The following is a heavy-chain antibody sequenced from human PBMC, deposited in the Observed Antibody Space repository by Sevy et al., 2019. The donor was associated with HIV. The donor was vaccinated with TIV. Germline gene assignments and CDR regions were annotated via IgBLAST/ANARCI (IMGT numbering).Heavy chain of an antibody. V-gene: IGHV5-51*01. J-gene: IGHJ4*02. CDR1: GYNITSCW. D-gene: IGHD6-6*01. CDR2: INRRYSDT. CDR3: ARQWSSSADY. Sequence: GESLKISCKGSGYNITSCWIGWVRQMPGKGLEWMRIINRRYSDTRYIPSFQGQVTISVDKSVNTAYLQWSSLKASDTAMYYVARQWSSSADYWGQGTLVTVSS.